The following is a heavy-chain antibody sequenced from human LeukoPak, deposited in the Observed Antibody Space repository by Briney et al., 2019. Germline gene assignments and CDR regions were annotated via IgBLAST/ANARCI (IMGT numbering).Heavy chain of an antibody. CDR1: GGSISSYY. V-gene: IGHV4-39*07. CDR3: AREGRVGANYMDV. Sequence: SETLSLTCTVSGGSISSYYWGWIRQPPGKGLEWIGSIYYSGSTYYNPSLKSRVTISVDTSKNQFSLKLSSVTAADTAVYYCAREGRVGANYMDVWGKGTTVTVSS. CDR2: IYYSGST. J-gene: IGHJ6*03. D-gene: IGHD1-26*01.